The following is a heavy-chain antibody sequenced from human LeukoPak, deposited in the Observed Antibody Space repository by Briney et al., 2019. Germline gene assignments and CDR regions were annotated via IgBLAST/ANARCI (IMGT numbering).Heavy chain of an antibody. D-gene: IGHD4-23*01. Sequence: SETLSLTCTVSSGSISSYYWSWIRQPPRKGLEWIGYIYYSGSTNYNPSLKSRVTISVDTSKNQFSLKLRSVTAADTAVYYCARRGGYGGNSWYFDLWGRGTLVTVSS. CDR2: IYYSGST. J-gene: IGHJ2*01. CDR3: ARRGGYGGNSWYFDL. V-gene: IGHV4-59*08. CDR1: SGSISSYY.